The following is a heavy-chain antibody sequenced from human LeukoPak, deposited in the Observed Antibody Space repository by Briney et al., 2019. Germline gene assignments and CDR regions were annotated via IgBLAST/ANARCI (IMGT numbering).Heavy chain of an antibody. CDR3: ARISSLGYCSGGSCYSGYYFDY. CDR1: GFSLSTSGMC. J-gene: IGHJ4*02. D-gene: IGHD2-15*01. CDR2: IDWDDDK. V-gene: IGHV2-70*11. Sequence: SGPALVKPTQTLTLTCTFSGFSLSTSGMCVSWIRQPPGKPLEWLARIDWDDDKYYSTSLKTRLTISKDTSKNQVVLTMTNMDPVDTATYYCARISSLGYCSGGSCYSGYYFDYWGQGTLVTVSS.